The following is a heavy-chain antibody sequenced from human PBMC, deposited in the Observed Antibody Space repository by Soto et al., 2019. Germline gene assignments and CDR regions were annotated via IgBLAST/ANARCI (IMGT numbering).Heavy chain of an antibody. D-gene: IGHD2-15*01. CDR1: GGSISSGGYY. J-gene: IGHJ6*02. CDR3: ARDRYCSGGSCLFYYYYGMDV. CDR2: IYYSGRT. V-gene: IGHV4-31*03. Sequence: QVQLQESGPGLVKPSQTLSLTCTVSGGSISSGGYYWSWIRQHPGKGLEWIGYIYYSGRTYYNPSRKSRVTLSVDTSKNQFSLKLSSVTAADTAVYYCARDRYCSGGSCLFYYYYGMDVWGQGTTVTVSS.